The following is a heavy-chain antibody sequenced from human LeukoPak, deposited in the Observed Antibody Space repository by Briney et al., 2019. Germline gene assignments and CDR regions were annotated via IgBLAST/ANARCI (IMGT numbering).Heavy chain of an antibody. V-gene: IGHV3-9*01. Sequence: GGSLRLSCAASGFTFDDYAMHWVRQAPGKGLELVSGISWNSGSIGYADTVKGRCTITRDNAKNSRYRQLNRLRAEDTALYYCARAGAVVVGPRGCDYWGQGTLVTVSS. J-gene: IGHJ4*02. CDR3: ARAGAVVVGPRGCDY. CDR1: GFTFDDYA. D-gene: IGHD2-15*01. CDR2: ISWNSGSI.